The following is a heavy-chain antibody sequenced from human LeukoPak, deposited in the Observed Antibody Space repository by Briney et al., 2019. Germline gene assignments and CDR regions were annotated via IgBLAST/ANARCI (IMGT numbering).Heavy chain of an antibody. V-gene: IGHV7-4-1*02. CDR3: ARGVFDYDFWSGYPRSYYMDV. CDR1: GYTFTSYA. D-gene: IGHD3-3*01. J-gene: IGHJ6*03. CDR2: INTNTGNP. Sequence: ASVKVSCKASGYTFTSYAMNWVRQAPGQGLEWMGFINTNTGNPTYAQGFTGRFVFSLDTSVSTAYLQISSLKADDTAVYYCARGVFDYDFWSGYPRSYYMDVWGKGTTVTVSS.